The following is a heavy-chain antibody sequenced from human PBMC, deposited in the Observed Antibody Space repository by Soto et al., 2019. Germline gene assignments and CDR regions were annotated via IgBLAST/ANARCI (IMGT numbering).Heavy chain of an antibody. CDR2: IYYSGST. CDR3: ASGGDFWSGYLAYYFDY. CDR1: GVSISSGDYY. J-gene: IGHJ4*02. Sequence: SETLSLTCTVSGVSISSGDYYWSWIRQPPGKGLEWIGSIYYSGSTYYNPSLKSRVTISVDTSKNQFSLKLSSVTAADTAVYYCASGGDFWSGYLAYYFDYWGQGTLVTVSS. V-gene: IGHV4-39*01. D-gene: IGHD3-3*01.